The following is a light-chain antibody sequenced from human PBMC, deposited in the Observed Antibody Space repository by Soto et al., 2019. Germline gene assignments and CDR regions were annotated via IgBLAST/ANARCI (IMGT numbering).Light chain of an antibody. CDR3: RKYGRPPAT. CDR1: QSVSNSY. CDR2: DTS. J-gene: IGKJ1*01. Sequence: EIVLTQSPGTLSLSPGERATLSCRGSQSVSNSYLAWYQQKPGQASRLLIYDTSNRATCIPDRFSGSGSDTNCSITIISLEIKGFAVYLCRKYGRPPATFGQGTKVEMK. V-gene: IGKV3-20*01.